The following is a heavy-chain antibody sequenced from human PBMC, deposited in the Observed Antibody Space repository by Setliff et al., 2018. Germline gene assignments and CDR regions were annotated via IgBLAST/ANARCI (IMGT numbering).Heavy chain of an antibody. Sequence: EASVKVSCKASGGTFSSFAISWVRQAPGQGLEWMGWIGVYTGKSYFAQKFQGRVTITADESTSTAYMELSSLRLEDTAVYYCARGKMDVVAVAGKYCVMDVWGQGTTVTVSS. CDR3: ARGKMDVVAVAGKYCVMDV. CDR2: IGVYTGKS. J-gene: IGHJ6*02. CDR1: GGTFSSFA. V-gene: IGHV1-69*13. D-gene: IGHD6-19*01.